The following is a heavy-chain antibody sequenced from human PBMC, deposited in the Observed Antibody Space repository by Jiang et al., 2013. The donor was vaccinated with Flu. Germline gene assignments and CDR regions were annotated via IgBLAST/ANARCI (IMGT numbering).Heavy chain of an antibody. D-gene: IGHD6-19*01. Sequence: QLVESGGAVVQPGGSLRLSCTVSGFPFHEYAMHWVRQRPGKGLEWVSLISGDGSNTDYEDSVKGRFTISRDNSKNSLYLQMNSLRTEDTALYYCAKSGSGWSGGRYYYSMDVWGPGTTVSVSS. CDR2: ISGDGSNT. CDR1: GFPFHEYA. V-gene: IGHV3-43*02. J-gene: IGHJ6*02. CDR3: AKSGSGWSGGRYYYSMDV.